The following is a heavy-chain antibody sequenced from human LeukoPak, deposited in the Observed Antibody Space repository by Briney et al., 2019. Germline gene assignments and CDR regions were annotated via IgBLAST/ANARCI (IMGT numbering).Heavy chain of an antibody. J-gene: IGHJ4*02. CDR2: INPKSGGT. CDR1: GYSFTGYY. V-gene: IGHV1-2*02. D-gene: IGHD3-9*01. CDR3: ARSPDILTGENFDY. Sequence: ASVKVSCKASGYSFTGYYMHWVRQAPGQGLEWMGWINPKSGGTNEAQKFHDRVTMTRDTSIRTAYMEVSRLRSDDTAVYYCARSPDILTGENFDYWGQGTLVTVSS.